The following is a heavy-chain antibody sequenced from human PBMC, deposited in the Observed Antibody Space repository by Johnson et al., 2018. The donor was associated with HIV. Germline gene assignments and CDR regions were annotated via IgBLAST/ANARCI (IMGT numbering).Heavy chain of an antibody. V-gene: IGHV3-7*03. Sequence: VQLVESGGGLVKPGGSLRLSCAASGFTFSNAWMSWVRQAPGQGLEWVANINQDGSENYYVDSVKGRFTISRDNAKNSLYLQVHSLRVEDTAVYYCARDVLGDGTYPPDAFDIWGQGTMVTVSS. CDR3: ARDVLGDGTYPPDAFDI. J-gene: IGHJ3*02. CDR1: GFTFSNAW. CDR2: INQDGSEN. D-gene: IGHD2-8*02.